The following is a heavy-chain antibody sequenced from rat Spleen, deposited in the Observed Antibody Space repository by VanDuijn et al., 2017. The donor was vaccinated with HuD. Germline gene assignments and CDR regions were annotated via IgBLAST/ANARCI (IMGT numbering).Heavy chain of an antibody. V-gene: IGHV5S10*01. CDR1: GFTFSDYN. J-gene: IGHJ2*01. CDR3: ARHDY. Sequence: EVQLVESGGGLVQPGRSLKLSCAASGFTFSDYNMAWVRQAPKKGLEWVTTIIYDGTRTHDRDSVKGRFTISRDNAKSTLYLQMDSLRSEDTATYDCARHDYWGQGVMVTVSS. CDR2: IIYDGTRT.